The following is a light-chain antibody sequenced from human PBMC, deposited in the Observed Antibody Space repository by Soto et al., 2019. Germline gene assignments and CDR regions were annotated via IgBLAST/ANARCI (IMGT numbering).Light chain of an antibody. Sequence: DIQMTQSPSSLSASVGDRVTITCRASQSISSYLNWYQQKPWKAPKLLIYAASSLQSGAPSRFSGSGSGTDFTLTISSLQPEDFATYYCQQSYSTRYSFGQGTKLEIK. CDR1: QSISSY. J-gene: IGKJ2*01. CDR3: QQSYSTRYS. CDR2: AAS. V-gene: IGKV1-39*01.